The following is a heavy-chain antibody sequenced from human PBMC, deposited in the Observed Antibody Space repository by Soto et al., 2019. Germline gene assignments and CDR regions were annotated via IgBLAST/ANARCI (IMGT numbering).Heavy chain of an antibody. Sequence: PSETLSLTCAVSGGSISSGGHTWSWIRQPPGKGLEWIGYIYHSGSTYYNPSLKSRVTISVDGSKDQFSLKLTSVTAADTAVYYCARATNEDWFDPWGQGTLVTVSS. CDR2: IYHSGST. D-gene: IGHD1-1*01. V-gene: IGHV4-30-2*01. CDR1: GGSISSGGHT. CDR3: ARATNEDWFDP. J-gene: IGHJ5*02.